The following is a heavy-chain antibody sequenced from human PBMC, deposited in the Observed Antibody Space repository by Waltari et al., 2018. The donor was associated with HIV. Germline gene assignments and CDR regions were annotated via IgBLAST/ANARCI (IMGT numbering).Heavy chain of an antibody. Sequence: ELQRVGSGGGLVKPGGSLRLSCAAFGFTLSPYRMTWFRQAPGKGMEWVSSISSSSIYISYADSVKGRFTISRDNAKNSLYLQMNSLRAEDTAVYYCARQDSSGGNYYYGMDVWGQGTTVTVSS. CDR2: ISSSSIYI. CDR1: GFTLSPYR. CDR3: ARQDSSGGNYYYGMDV. V-gene: IGHV3-21*01. J-gene: IGHJ6*02. D-gene: IGHD3-22*01.